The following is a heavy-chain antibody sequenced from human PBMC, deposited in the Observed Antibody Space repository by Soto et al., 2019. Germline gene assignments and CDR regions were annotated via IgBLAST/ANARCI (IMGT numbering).Heavy chain of an antibody. Sequence: PSETLSLTCAVSGVSITSGGYYWTWIRQHPGKGVEWIGYIFYSGKIYYNPSLQSRVGISVDTSKNQFSLRLNSVTAADMAVYYCARGXDLDTHYDDGSAYYTDYWGPGTLVTVSS. D-gene: IGHD3-22*01. V-gene: IGHV4-31*11. CDR2: IFYSGKI. CDR3: ARGXDLDTHYDDGSAYYTDY. J-gene: IGHJ4*02. CDR1: GVSITSGGYY.